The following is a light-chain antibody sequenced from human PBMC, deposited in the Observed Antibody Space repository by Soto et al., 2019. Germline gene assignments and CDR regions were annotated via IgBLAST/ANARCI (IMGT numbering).Light chain of an antibody. CDR1: QSVSSY. V-gene: IGKV3-11*01. Sequence: EIVLTQSPATLSLSPGERATLSCRASQSVSSYFAWYQQKPGQAPRLLIYDASNRATGIPARFSGSGSGTDFTPTISSLEPDDFAFYYCQQRGNWRVTFGQGTRVHIK. CDR3: QQRGNWRVT. J-gene: IGKJ1*01. CDR2: DAS.